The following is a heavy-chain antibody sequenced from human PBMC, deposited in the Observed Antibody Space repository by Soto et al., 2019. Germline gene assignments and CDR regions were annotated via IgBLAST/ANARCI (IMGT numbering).Heavy chain of an antibody. V-gene: IGHV4-31*03. CDR1: GEYIRDTGYY. CDR2: VYFTGST. J-gene: IGHJ5*02. CDR3: ARIFYGDYVGWFDP. Sequence: TLSLPFTVSGEYIRDTGYYWGCIRQHPGKGLEWIGNVYFTGSTRYNPSLQSRVNISVDTSKNQFSLKVTSVTDADTAVYFCARIFYGDYVGWFDPWGQGKSVTVSS. D-gene: IGHD4-17*01.